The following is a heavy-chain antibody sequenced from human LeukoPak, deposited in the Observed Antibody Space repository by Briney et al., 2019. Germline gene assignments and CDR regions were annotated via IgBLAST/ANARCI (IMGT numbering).Heavy chain of an antibody. Sequence: PSETLSLTCTVSGGSISGYYWSWIRQPAGKGLEWIGRIYTSENTNYNPSLMSRVTMSLDTSKNQFSLKLTSLTAADTAVYYCSREGGNSRSLDYWGQGTLVTVSS. CDR2: IYTSENT. D-gene: IGHD1-1*01. CDR1: GGSISGYY. V-gene: IGHV4-4*07. J-gene: IGHJ4*02. CDR3: SREGGNSRSLDY.